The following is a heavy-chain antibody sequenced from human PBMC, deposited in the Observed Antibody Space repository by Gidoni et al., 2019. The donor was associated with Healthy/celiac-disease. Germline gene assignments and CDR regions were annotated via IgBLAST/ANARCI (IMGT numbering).Heavy chain of an antibody. Sequence: EVQLLESGGGLVQPGGSLRLSCAASGFTFSSYAMSWVRQAPGKGLELVSAISGSGGSTYYADSVKGRFTISRDNSKNTLYLQMNSLRAEDTAVYYCAKGIGSGSYPDDVWGQGTTVTVSS. CDR3: AKGIGSGSYPDDV. CDR2: ISGSGGST. V-gene: IGHV3-23*01. J-gene: IGHJ6*02. CDR1: GFTFSSYA. D-gene: IGHD3-10*01.